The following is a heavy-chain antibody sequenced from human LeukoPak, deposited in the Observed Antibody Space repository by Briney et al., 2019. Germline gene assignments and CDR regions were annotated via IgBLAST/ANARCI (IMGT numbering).Heavy chain of an antibody. Sequence: ASVKVSCKASGYTFTSNDINWVRQAPGQGLEWMGWINPNSGGTNYAQKFQGRVTMTRDTSISTAYMELSRLRSDDTAVYYCASIVGATNFDYWGQGTLVTVSS. CDR2: INPNSGGT. CDR1: GYTFTSND. D-gene: IGHD1-26*01. J-gene: IGHJ4*02. CDR3: ASIVGATNFDY. V-gene: IGHV1-2*02.